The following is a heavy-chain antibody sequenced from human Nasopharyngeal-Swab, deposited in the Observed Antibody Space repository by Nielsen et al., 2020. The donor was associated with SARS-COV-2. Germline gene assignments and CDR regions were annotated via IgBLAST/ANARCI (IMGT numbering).Heavy chain of an antibody. V-gene: IGHV3-11*06. CDR3: ASEGTYCSSGSGYVY. CDR2: ISSSSSYT. J-gene: IGHJ4*02. D-gene: IGHD2-15*01. Sequence: WIRQPPGQGLEWVSYISSSSSYTNYADSVKGRFTISRDNTKNSLYLQMNSLRAEDTAVYYCASEGTYCSSGSGYVYWGQGTLVTVSS.